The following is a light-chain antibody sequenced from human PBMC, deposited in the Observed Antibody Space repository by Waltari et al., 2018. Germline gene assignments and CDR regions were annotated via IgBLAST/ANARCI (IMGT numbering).Light chain of an antibody. V-gene: IGLV2-14*01. CDR3: NSYTGSSSWV. CDR2: DAS. Sequence: QSALTQPTSVSGSPGQSITISCTGTSRDVGFYNYVSWYQQYPGKVPQLLIYDASDRPSGVSSRCSGSKSGNTASLTISGLQADDEADYYCNSYTGSSSWVFGGGTKLTVL. CDR1: SRDVGFYNY. J-gene: IGLJ3*02.